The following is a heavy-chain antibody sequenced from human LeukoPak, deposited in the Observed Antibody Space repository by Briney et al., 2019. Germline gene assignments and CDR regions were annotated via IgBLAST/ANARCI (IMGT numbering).Heavy chain of an antibody. J-gene: IGHJ4*02. D-gene: IGHD1-26*01. CDR1: GFTFSSYW. CDR3: ARSRDGRGDY. Sequence: GASLRLSCAASGFTFSSYWMHWVRQAPGQGLVWVSRRNRDGSTTAYADSVKGRFTISRDNAKNTLYLQVNSLRADDTAVYYCARSRDGRGDYWGQGTLVTVSS. CDR2: RNRDGSTT. V-gene: IGHV3-74*01.